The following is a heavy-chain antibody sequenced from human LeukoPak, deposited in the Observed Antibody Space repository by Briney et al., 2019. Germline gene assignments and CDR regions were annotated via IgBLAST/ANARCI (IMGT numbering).Heavy chain of an antibody. CDR3: GRGVCRGGCCYYDF. V-gene: IGHV4-59*01. J-gene: IGHJ4*02. D-gene: IGHD2-15*01. Sequence: PSETLSLTCTVSGGSISSYYWSWIRQPPGKGLEWIGYIYYSGSIIYNPSLKSRVTMSLDTSKNQFSLKLSSVTTADTAVYYCGRGVCRGGCCYYDFWGQGTLVTVSS. CDR1: GGSISSYY. CDR2: IYYSGSI.